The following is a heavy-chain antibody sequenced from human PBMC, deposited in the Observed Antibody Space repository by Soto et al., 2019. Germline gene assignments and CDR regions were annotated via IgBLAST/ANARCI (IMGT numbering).Heavy chain of an antibody. CDR1: GFTFSDHY. Sequence: PGGSLRLSCAASGFTFSDHYMDWVRQAPGRGLEWVGRIRNKANSYTTEYAASVKGRFTVSRDDSKNSLYLQMNSLKTEDTAVYYCARGGSYSVFDIWGQGTMVTVSS. J-gene: IGHJ3*02. V-gene: IGHV3-72*01. CDR2: IRNKANSYTT. CDR3: ARGGSYSVFDI. D-gene: IGHD1-26*01.